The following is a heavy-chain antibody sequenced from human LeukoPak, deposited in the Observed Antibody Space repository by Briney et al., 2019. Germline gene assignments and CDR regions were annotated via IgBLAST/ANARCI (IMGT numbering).Heavy chain of an antibody. CDR1: GFSFSDYY. CDR2: IWYDGSDK. CDR3: AREREDDSSGFYYFDY. J-gene: IGHJ4*02. Sequence: GGSLRLSCVASGFSFSDYYMSWIRQAPGKGLEWVAVIWYDGSDKYYADSVKGRFTISRDNSKNTLYLQMNSLRAEDTAVYYCAREREDDSSGFYYFDYWGQGTLVTVSS. V-gene: IGHV3-33*08. D-gene: IGHD3-22*01.